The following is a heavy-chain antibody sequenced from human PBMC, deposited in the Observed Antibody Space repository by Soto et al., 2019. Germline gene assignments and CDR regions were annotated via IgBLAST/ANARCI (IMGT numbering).Heavy chain of an antibody. Sequence: SVQVSCKASGGTFSSYAFSWVRQAPGQGLEWMGGIIPISGSVFYAQKFQGRVTITADESTSTTYMELSGLRFEDTAVYYCARAPESSSSSFDYWGQGTLVTVCS. CDR1: GGTFSSYA. CDR3: ARAPESSSSSFDY. D-gene: IGHD6-6*01. J-gene: IGHJ4*01. CDR2: IIPISGSV. V-gene: IGHV1-69*13.